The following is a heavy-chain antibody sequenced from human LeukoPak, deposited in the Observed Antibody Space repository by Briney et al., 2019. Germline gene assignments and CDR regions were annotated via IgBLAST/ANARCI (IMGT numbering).Heavy chain of an antibody. CDR1: GYTFTSYD. CDR2: MDPNSGNT. CDR3: ARGVADYYDSSGYWRVYYFDY. D-gene: IGHD3-22*01. V-gene: IGHV1-8*01. J-gene: IGHJ4*02. Sequence: ASVKVSCKASGYTFTSYDINWVRQAPGQGLEWMGWMDPNSGNTGYAQKFQGRVTMTRNTSISTAYMELSSLRSEDTAVYYCARGVADYYDSSGYWRVYYFDYWGQGTLVTVSS.